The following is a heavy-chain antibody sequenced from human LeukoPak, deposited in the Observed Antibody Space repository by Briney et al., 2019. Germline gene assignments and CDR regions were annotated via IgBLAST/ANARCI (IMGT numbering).Heavy chain of an antibody. V-gene: IGHV3-74*01. CDR1: GFTFSRYW. Sequence: PGGSLRLSCAASGFTFSRYWFHWVRQAPGKGLVWVSRINEDGSTTNYADSVKGRFTISRDNAKNSLYLQMNSLRPEDTAVYYCAKMVVAAHTFDYWGQGTLVTVSS. CDR2: INEDGSTT. J-gene: IGHJ4*02. CDR3: AKMVVAAHTFDY. D-gene: IGHD2-15*01.